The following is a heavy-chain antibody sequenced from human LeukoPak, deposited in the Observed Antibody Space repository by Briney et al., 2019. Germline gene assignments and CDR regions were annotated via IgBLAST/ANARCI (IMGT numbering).Heavy chain of an antibody. CDR1: GGSISSSTYY. CDR3: ARGPTGIQLRHFDY. V-gene: IGHV4-39*07. D-gene: IGHD2-21*02. Sequence: PSETLSLTCTVSGGSISSSTYYWGWIRQPPGKGLEWIGSIYYSGSTDYNPSLKSRVTISVDTSKNQFSLKLSSVTAADTAVYYCARGPTGIQLRHFDYWGQGTLVTVSS. J-gene: IGHJ4*02. CDR2: IYYSGST.